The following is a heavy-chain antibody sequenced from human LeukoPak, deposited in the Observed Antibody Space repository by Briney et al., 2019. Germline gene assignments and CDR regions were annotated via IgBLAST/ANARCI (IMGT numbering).Heavy chain of an antibody. CDR2: IYSSGST. D-gene: IGHD6-13*01. CDR1: GGSINSGSYF. Sequence: SQTLSLTCTVSGGSINSGSYFWSWIRQPAGKGLEWTGHIYSSGSTNYNPSFKSRVTISVDTSNNQFSLRLSSVTAADTAVYYCARLSPWYSSPFDYWGQGTLVTVSS. CDR3: ARLSPWYSSPFDY. J-gene: IGHJ4*02. V-gene: IGHV4-61*09.